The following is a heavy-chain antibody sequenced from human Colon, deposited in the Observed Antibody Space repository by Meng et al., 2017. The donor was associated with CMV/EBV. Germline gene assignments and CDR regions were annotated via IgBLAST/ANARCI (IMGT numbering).Heavy chain of an antibody. V-gene: IGHV4-34*01. J-gene: IGHJ4*01. D-gene: IGHD2-2*01. CDR3: ARATKSSCWEVLDY. CDR1: GESFSGYY. Sequence: QVQLQQWGAGLLQPAETLSLTCAVDGESFSGYYWTWVRQPPGRGLEWIGESYYSGSTNYSPSLKSRVTISLDTSKNQFSLKLNSVTAADTAVYYCARATKSSCWEVLDYWGHGTLVTVFS. CDR2: SYYSGST.